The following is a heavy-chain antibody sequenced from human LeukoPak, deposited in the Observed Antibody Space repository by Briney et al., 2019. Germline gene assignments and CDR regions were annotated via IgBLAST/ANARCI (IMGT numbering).Heavy chain of an antibody. Sequence: GASVKVSCKASGGTFSSYAISWVRQAPGQGLEWMGGIIPIFGTANYAQKFQGRVTITTDESTRTAYMELSSLRSEDTAVYYCARGLGSYFFMFGAFDIWGQGTMVTVSS. CDR2: IIPIFGTA. V-gene: IGHV1-69*05. J-gene: IGHJ3*02. CDR1: GGTFSSYA. D-gene: IGHD1-26*01. CDR3: ARGLGSYFFMFGAFDI.